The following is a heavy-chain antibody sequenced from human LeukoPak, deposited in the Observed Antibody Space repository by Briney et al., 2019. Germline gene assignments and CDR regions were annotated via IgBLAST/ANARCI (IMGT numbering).Heavy chain of an antibody. V-gene: IGHV4-59*01. Sequence: SETLSLTCTVSGGSISSYYWSWIRQPPGKGPEWIGYIYYSGSTNYNPSLKSRVTISVDTSKNQFSLKLSSVTAADTAVYYCARSLYGDFDAFDIWGQGTMVTVSS. CDR3: ARSLYGDFDAFDI. D-gene: IGHD4-17*01. J-gene: IGHJ3*02. CDR1: GGSISSYY. CDR2: IYYSGST.